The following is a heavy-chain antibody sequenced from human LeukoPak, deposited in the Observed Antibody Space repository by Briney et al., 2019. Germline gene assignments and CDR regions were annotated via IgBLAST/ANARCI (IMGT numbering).Heavy chain of an antibody. J-gene: IGHJ4*02. D-gene: IGHD2-21*02. Sequence: PSQTLSLTCTVSGGSISSGDYSWSWIRQPPGKGLEWIGYIYHSGSTYYNPSLKSRVTISVDRSKNQFSLKLSSVTAADTAVYYCARAYCGGDCYSGGPIDYWGQGTLVTVSS. CDR2: IYHSGST. CDR1: GGSISSGDYS. V-gene: IGHV4-30-2*01. CDR3: ARAYCGGDCYSGGPIDY.